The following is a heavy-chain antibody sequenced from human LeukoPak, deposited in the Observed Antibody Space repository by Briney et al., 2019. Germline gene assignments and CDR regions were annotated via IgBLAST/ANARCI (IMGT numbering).Heavy chain of an antibody. Sequence: PGRSLRLSCAASGFTFRSYGMHWVRQAPGKGLEWVAFIWYDGSYEYYADTVRGRFTISRDNSKNTLYLQMNSLRAEDTAVYYCAKSVPDTHAPFDYWGQGTLVTVSS. D-gene: IGHD3-22*01. V-gene: IGHV3-33*03. CDR2: IWYDGSYE. J-gene: IGHJ4*02. CDR3: AKSVPDTHAPFDY. CDR1: GFTFRSYG.